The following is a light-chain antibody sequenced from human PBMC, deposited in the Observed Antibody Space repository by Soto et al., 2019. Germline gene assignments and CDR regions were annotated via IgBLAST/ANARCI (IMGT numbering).Light chain of an antibody. V-gene: IGLV2-14*01. CDR2: EVS. J-gene: IGLJ1*01. CDR3: SSYTSSSILYV. CDR1: SSDVGGYNY. Sequence: ALTQPASLSGSPGQSITISCTGTSSDVGGYNYVSWYQQHPGKAPKLMIYEVSNRPSGVSNRFSGSKSGNTDSLTISGLQDEDEADYYCSSYTSSSILYVFGTGTKVTVL.